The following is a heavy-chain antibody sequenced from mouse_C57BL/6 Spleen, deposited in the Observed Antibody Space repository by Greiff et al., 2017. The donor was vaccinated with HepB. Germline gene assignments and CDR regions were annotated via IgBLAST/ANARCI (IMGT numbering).Heavy chain of an antibody. J-gene: IGHJ1*03. V-gene: IGHV1-69*01. Sequence: QVQLQQPGAELVMPGASVKLSCKASGYTFTSYWMHWVKQRPGQGLEWIGEIDPSDSYTNYNQKFKGKSTLTVDKSSSTAYMQLSSLTSEDSAVYYCARGGSNYRYFDVWGTGTTVTVSS. CDR2: IDPSDSYT. D-gene: IGHD1-1*01. CDR3: ARGGSNYRYFDV. CDR1: GYTFTSYW.